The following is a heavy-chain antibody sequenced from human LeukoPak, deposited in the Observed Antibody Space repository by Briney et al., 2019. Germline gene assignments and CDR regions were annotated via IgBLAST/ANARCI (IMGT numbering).Heavy chain of an antibody. CDR1: GFTFSSYG. CDR3: AKDLHGHDSSSWSVGY. V-gene: IGHV3-30*18. D-gene: IGHD6-13*01. CDR2: ISYDGSNK. J-gene: IGHJ4*02. Sequence: GGSLRLSCAASGFTFSSYGMHWVRQAPGKGLEWVAVISYDGSNKYYADSVKGRFTISRDNSKNTLYLQMNSLRAEDTAVYYCAKDLHGHDSSSWSVGYWGQGTLVTVSS.